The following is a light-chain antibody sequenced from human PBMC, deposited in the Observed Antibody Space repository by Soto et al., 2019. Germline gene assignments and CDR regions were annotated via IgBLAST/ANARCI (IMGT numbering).Light chain of an antibody. CDR1: SSDVGGYNY. CDR2: EVT. J-gene: IGLJ1*01. CDR3: SSRAGWNPYV. V-gene: IGLV2-8*01. Sequence: SVLTQPPSASGSPGQSVTISCTGTSSDVGGYNYVSWYQQHPGKAPKLIIYEVTKRPSGVPDRFSGSKSGSTASLTVSGLQAEDEADYYCSSRAGWNPYVFGTGTKLTVL.